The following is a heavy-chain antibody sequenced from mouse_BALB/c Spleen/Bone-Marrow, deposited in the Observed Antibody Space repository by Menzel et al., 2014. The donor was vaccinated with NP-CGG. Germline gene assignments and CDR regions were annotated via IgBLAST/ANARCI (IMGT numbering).Heavy chain of an antibody. V-gene: IGHV5-12-2*01. CDR3: ARHDGISNFRGGNALDY. CDR1: GFSFSGFT. Sequence: EVKLVESGGGLVQPGGSLKLSCAASGFSFSGFTMSWVRQTPETRLERVAYISTGGGNTYYPDNIKGRFTISRDNAKNTLYLKMSSLKSEDTAMYYCARHDGISNFRGGNALDYWGQGTSVTVSS. D-gene: IGHD2-5*01. CDR2: ISTGGGNT. J-gene: IGHJ4*01.